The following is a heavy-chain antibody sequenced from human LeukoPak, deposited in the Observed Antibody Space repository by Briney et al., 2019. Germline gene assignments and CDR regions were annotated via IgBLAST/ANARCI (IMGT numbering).Heavy chain of an antibody. CDR3: ARWLSHKGDY. Sequence: GASVKVSCKTSGYTFTNYGFSWVRQAPGQGLEWMGWISGGYINDTKYAQKVQDRVTMHTAASTRTTYMELRNLRSAATAVYYCARWLSHKGDYWGQGTLVTVSS. CDR2: ISGGYINDT. D-gene: IGHD5-12*01. V-gene: IGHV1-18*01. CDR1: GYTFTNYG. J-gene: IGHJ4*02.